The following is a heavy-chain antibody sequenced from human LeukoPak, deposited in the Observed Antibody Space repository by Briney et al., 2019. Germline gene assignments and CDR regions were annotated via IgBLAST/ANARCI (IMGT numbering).Heavy chain of an antibody. CDR2: IYYSGST. D-gene: IGHD1-26*01. Sequence: WETLSLTCTVSGGSISSYYWSWIRQPPGKGLEWIGYIYYSGSTNYNPSLKSRVTISVDTSKNQFSLKLSSVTAADTAVYYCARGRPGSSVAYFDYWGQGTLVTVSS. CDR1: GGSISSYY. J-gene: IGHJ4*02. V-gene: IGHV4-59*01. CDR3: ARGRPGSSVAYFDY.